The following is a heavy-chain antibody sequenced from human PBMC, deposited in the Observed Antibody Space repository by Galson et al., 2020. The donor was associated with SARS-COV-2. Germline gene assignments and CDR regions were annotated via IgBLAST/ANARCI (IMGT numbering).Heavy chain of an antibody. Sequence: KIGESLKISCAASGFTFSSYSMNWVRQAPGKGLEWVSSISSSSSYIYYADSVKGRFTISRDNAKNSLYLQMNSLRAEDTAVYYCARSAYSYGYTSRVDAFDIWGQGTMVTVSS. V-gene: IGHV3-21*01. J-gene: IGHJ3*02. CDR1: GFTFSSYS. D-gene: IGHD5-18*01. CDR3: ARSAYSYGYTSRVDAFDI. CDR2: ISSSSSYI.